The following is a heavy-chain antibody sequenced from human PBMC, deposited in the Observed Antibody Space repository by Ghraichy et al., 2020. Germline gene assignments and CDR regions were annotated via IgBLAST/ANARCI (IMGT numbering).Heavy chain of an antibody. CDR2: IWYDGSNK. CDR1: GFTFSSYG. D-gene: IGHD3-10*01. Sequence: GGSLRLSCAASGFTFSSYGMHWVRQAPGKGLEWVAVIWYDGSNKYYADSVKGRFTISRDNSKNTLYLQMNSLRAEDTAVYYCARDGAFGSGSYYLPDIWGQGTMVTVSS. J-gene: IGHJ3*02. V-gene: IGHV3-33*01. CDR3: ARDGAFGSGSYYLPDI.